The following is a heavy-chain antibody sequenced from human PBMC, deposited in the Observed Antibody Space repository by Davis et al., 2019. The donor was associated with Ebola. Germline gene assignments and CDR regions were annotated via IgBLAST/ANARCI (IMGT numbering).Heavy chain of an antibody. D-gene: IGHD2-15*01. CDR3: AKDLRILGSAFDI. CDR1: GFTFSSYW. J-gene: IGHJ3*02. V-gene: IGHV3-48*01. CDR2: ISSSGSTI. Sequence: PGGSLRLSCAASGFTFSSYWMSWVRQAPGKGLEWVSYISSSGSTIYYADSVKGRFTISRDNSKNTLYLQMNSLRAEDTAVYYCAKDLRILGSAFDIWGQGTMVTVSS.